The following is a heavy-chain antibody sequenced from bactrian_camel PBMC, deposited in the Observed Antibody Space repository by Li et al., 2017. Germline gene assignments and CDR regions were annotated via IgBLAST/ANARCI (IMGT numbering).Heavy chain of an antibody. D-gene: IGHD5*01. CDR1: GSALSIWT. CDR3: AAELTGLGWSLLSPTDFRY. V-gene: IGHV3S53*01. J-gene: IGHJ6*01. CDR2: INSIGGT. Sequence: HVQLVESGGGSVQPGGSLKLSCQASGSALSIWTILGWFRQAPGKEREGVATINSIGGTTYVDSVKGRFTISKDSAKNILYLQMNSLKPEDTAVYYCAAELTGLGWSLLSPTDFRYWGQGTQVTVS.